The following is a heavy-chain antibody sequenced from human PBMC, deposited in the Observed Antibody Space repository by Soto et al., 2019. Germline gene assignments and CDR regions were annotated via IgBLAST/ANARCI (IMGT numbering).Heavy chain of an antibody. Sequence: SETLSLTCAVSGGSISRSNWWSWVRQPPGKGLEWIGEIYYSGSTNYSPSLKSRVTMSVDKSKNQFSLKLSSVTAADTAVYYCARQKYDSDPHLEYWGQGILVTVSS. V-gene: IGHV4-4*02. CDR2: IYYSGST. CDR3: ARQKYDSDPHLEY. J-gene: IGHJ4*02. CDR1: GGSISRSNW. D-gene: IGHD3-16*01.